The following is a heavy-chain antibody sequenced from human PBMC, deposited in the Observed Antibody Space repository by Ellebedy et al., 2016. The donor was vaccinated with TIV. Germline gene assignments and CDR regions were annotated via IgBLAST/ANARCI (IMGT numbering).Heavy chain of an antibody. CDR2: INPSGGST. CDR3: ASPLGLYCSGGSCYPQDDAFDI. D-gene: IGHD2-15*01. Sequence: AASVKVSCKASGYTSSSYFMHWVRQAPGQGLEWMGIINPSGGSTTYAQNLQGRVTMTRDTSTSTVYMELSSLRSEDTAVYYCASPLGLYCSGGSCYPQDDAFDIWGQGTMVTVSS. J-gene: IGHJ3*02. V-gene: IGHV1-46*04. CDR1: GYTSSSYF.